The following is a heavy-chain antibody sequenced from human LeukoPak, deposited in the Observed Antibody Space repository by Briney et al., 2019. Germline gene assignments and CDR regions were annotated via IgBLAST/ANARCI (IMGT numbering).Heavy chain of an antibody. D-gene: IGHD3-22*01. J-gene: IGHJ3*01. CDR2: INQDGCEK. CDR1: GFTFSNYW. CDR3: ARAIYGSSGV. Sequence: GGSLRLSCAGSGFTFSNYWMTWVRQAPGKGLEWVANINQDGCEKYYVDSVKGRFTISRDNAKNSLYLQMNSLRAEDTALYYCARAIYGSSGVWGQGTMVTVSS. V-gene: IGHV3-7*03.